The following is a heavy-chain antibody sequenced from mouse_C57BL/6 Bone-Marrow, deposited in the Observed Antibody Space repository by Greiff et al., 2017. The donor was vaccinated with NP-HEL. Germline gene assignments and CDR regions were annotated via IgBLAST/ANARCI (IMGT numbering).Heavy chain of an antibody. Sequence: EVQLQQSGPELVKPGASVKISCKASGYTFTDYYMNWVKQSHGKSLEWIGDINPNNGGTSYNQKFKGKATLTVDKSSSTAYMELRSLTSEDSAVYYCARGSYYGRLWYFDVWGTGTTVTVSS. D-gene: IGHD1-1*01. CDR3: ARGSYYGRLWYFDV. V-gene: IGHV1-26*01. CDR2: INPNNGGT. CDR1: GYTFTDYY. J-gene: IGHJ1*03.